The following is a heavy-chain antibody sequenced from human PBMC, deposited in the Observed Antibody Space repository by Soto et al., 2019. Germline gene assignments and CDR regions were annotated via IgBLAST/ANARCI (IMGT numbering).Heavy chain of an antibody. D-gene: IGHD5-18*01. Sequence: AAVKVSCKASGYTFTHYYIHWVRQAPGQGLEWMGIINPNGGITTYAQKFRAGFSMTRDTSTSTVYLELRSLRPEDSAVYYCATSVNSAMAFDYWGQGALVTVSS. CDR2: INPNGGIT. CDR1: GYTFTHYY. J-gene: IGHJ4*02. CDR3: ATSVNSAMAFDY. V-gene: IGHV1-46*01.